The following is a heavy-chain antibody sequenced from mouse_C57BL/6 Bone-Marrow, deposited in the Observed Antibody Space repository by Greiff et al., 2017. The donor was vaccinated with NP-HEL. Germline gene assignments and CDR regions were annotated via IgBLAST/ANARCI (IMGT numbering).Heavy chain of an antibody. CDR1: GYSITSGYY. D-gene: IGHD1-1*01. CDR2: ISYDGSN. Sequence: EVKLEESGPGLVKPSQSLSLTCSVTGYSITSGYYWNWIRQFPGNKLEWMGYISYDGSNNYNPSLKNRISITRDTSKNQFFLKLNSVTTEDTATYYCARDEVVSAMDYWGQGTSVTVSS. V-gene: IGHV3-6*01. CDR3: ARDEVVSAMDY. J-gene: IGHJ4*01.